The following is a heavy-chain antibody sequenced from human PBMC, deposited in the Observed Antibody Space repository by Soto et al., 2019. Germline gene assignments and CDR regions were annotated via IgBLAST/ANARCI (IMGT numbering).Heavy chain of an antibody. CDR2: IKSKTDGGTT. J-gene: IGHJ4*02. CDR1: GFTFSNAW. V-gene: IGHV3-15*01. D-gene: IGHD3-3*02. Sequence: PGGSLRLSCAASGFTFSNAWMSWVRQAPGKGLEWVGRIKSKTDGGTTDYAAPVKGRFTISRDNSKNTLFLQMKSLRVEDTAVYYCAREKRNAYNARDAFFWGQGTLVTVSS. CDR3: AREKRNAYNARDAFF.